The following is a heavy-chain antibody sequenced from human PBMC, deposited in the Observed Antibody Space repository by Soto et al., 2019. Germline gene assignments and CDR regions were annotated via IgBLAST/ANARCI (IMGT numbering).Heavy chain of an antibody. CDR3: ASHYDSSGYYYRGLDY. Sequence: QVQLVQSGAEVKKPGSSVKFSCKASGRPFSSYAISWVRQAPGQGLEWMGGIIPIVGTADYAQKFQGRVTITADESTSTAKMELSSLRSEDTAVYYCASHYDSSGYYYRGLDYWGQGTLVTVSS. CDR1: GRPFSSYA. CDR2: IIPIVGTA. J-gene: IGHJ4*02. D-gene: IGHD3-22*01. V-gene: IGHV1-69*01.